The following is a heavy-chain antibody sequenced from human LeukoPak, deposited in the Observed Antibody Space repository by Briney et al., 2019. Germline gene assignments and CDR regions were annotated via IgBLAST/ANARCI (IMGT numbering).Heavy chain of an antibody. V-gene: IGHV4-30-4*08. J-gene: IGHJ4*02. CDR1: GGSISSGDYY. Sequence: PSETLSLTCAVYGGSISSGDYYWSWIRQPPGKGLEWIGYIYYSGSTYYNPSLKSRVTISVDTSKNQFSLKLSSVTAADTAVYYCARASRVGATVFDYWGQGTLVTVSS. CDR3: ARASRVGATVFDY. D-gene: IGHD1-26*01. CDR2: IYYSGST.